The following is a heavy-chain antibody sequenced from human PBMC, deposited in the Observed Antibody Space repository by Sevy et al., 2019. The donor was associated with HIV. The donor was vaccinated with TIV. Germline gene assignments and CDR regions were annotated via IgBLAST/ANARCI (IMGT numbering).Heavy chain of an antibody. V-gene: IGHV3-53*01. CDR2: IYTDDNT. CDR1: ELSVTGNY. J-gene: IGHJ4*02. Sequence: GGSLRLSCAASELSVTGNYMSWVRQAPGKGLEWVSTIYTDDNTHYAVSVKGRFTISRDNSKNTVSLQMDSLRAEDTATYYCASTSTPGYWGQGTLVTVSS. CDR3: ASTSTPGY.